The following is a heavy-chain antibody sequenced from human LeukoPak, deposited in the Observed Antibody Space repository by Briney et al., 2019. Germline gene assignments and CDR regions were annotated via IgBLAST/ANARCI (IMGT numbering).Heavy chain of an antibody. Sequence: ASVKVSCKASGYTFTSYAMNWVRQAPGQGLEWMGMINPSGGSTSYAQKFQDRVTMTRDTSTSTVYMDLSSLRSEDTAVYYCLTTVTRQLDYWGQGTLVTVSP. CDR1: GYTFTSYA. J-gene: IGHJ4*02. CDR2: INPSGGST. V-gene: IGHV1-46*01. CDR3: LTTVTRQLDY. D-gene: IGHD4-17*01.